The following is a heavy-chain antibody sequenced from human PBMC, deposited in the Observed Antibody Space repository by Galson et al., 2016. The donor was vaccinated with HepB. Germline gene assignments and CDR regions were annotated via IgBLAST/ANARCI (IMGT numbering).Heavy chain of an antibody. J-gene: IGHJ4*02. D-gene: IGHD4-23*01. V-gene: IGHV4-39*01. Sequence: GGSFYNPSLKSRVTISVDTSNTQVSLKLTSVTAADTAVYYCARNRAYGAKEFDFWGKGTLVTVSS. CDR2: GGS. CDR3: ARNRAYGAKEFDF.